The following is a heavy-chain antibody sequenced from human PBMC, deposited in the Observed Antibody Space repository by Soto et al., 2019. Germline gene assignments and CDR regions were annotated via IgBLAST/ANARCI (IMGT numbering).Heavy chain of an antibody. D-gene: IGHD3-10*01. CDR3: TRPRVRGVIQQDY. V-gene: IGHV3-49*03. J-gene: IGHJ4*02. CDR2: IRSKAYGGTT. CDR1: GFTFGDYA. Sequence: GGSLRLSCTASGFTFGDYAMSWFRQAPGKGLEWVGFIRSKAYGGTTEYAASVKGRFTISRDDSKSIAYLQMNSLKTKDTAVYYCTRPRVRGVIQQDYWGQGTLVTVSS.